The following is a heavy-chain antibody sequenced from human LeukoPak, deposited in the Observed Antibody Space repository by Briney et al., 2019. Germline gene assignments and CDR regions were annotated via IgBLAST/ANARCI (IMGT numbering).Heavy chain of an antibody. D-gene: IGHD6-19*01. Sequence: ASVKVSCKASGYTFTGYYMHWERQAPGQGLEWMGWINPNSGDTNYSQKFQGRVSMTRDTSINTAYMELSRLTSDDTAVYYCARDLYSSGWTDAFDIWGQGTMVTVSS. CDR1: GYTFTGYY. V-gene: IGHV1-2*02. J-gene: IGHJ3*02. CDR2: INPNSGDT. CDR3: ARDLYSSGWTDAFDI.